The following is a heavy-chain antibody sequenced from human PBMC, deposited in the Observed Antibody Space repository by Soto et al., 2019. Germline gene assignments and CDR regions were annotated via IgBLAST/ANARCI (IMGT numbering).Heavy chain of an antibody. D-gene: IGHD4-17*01. CDR1: GFTFSSYG. CDR3: ARATYGDQNDY. CDR2: IWYDGSDK. V-gene: IGHV3-33*01. J-gene: IGHJ4*02. Sequence: QVQLVESGGGVVQPGRSLRLSCAASGFTFSSYGMHWVRQAPGKGLEWVAVIWYDGSDKYYADSVKGRFTIARDNSKNTLYRQMNSLRAEDTAVYYCARATYGDQNDYWGQGTLVTVSS.